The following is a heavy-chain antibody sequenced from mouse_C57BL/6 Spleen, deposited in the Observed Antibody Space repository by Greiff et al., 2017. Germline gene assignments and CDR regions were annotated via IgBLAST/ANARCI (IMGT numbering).Heavy chain of an antibody. Sequence: EVQLQQSGPELVKPGASVKISCKASGYSFTGYYMNWVKQSPEKSLEWIGEINPSTGGTTYNQKFKAKATLTVDKSSSTAYMQLKSLTSEDSAVYYCARHDYDDWYFDVWGTGTTVTVSS. V-gene: IGHV1-42*01. CDR2: INPSTGGT. CDR1: GYSFTGYY. D-gene: IGHD2-4*01. J-gene: IGHJ1*03. CDR3: ARHDYDDWYFDV.